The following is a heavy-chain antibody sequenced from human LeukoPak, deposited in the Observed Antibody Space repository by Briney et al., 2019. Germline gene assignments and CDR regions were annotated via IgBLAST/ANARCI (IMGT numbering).Heavy chain of an antibody. Sequence: GGSLRLSRAASGFTFDDYAMHWVRQAPGKGLEWVSGISWNSGSIGYADSVKGRFTISRDNAKNSLYLQMNSLRAEDTALYYCAKDISGWYSYYFDYWGQGTLVTVSS. V-gene: IGHV3-9*01. D-gene: IGHD6-19*01. CDR2: ISWNSGSI. CDR1: GFTFDDYA. CDR3: AKDISGWYSYYFDY. J-gene: IGHJ4*02.